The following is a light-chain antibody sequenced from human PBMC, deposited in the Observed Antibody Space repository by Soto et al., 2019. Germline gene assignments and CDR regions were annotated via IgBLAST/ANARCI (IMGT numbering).Light chain of an antibody. Sequence: EIVLTQSPATLSLSPGERGTLSCRASESVTDYLAWYQQKPGQAPRLLVYDVSNRAAGIPTRFSGSGSGTDFTLTISNVEPEDFAVYYCQQRSDWPWTFGQGTKVEIK. CDR2: DVS. CDR3: QQRSDWPWT. J-gene: IGKJ1*01. CDR1: ESVTDY. V-gene: IGKV3-11*01.